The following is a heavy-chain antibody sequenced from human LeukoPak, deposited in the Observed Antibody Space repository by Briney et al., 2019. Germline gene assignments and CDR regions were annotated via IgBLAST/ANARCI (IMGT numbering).Heavy chain of an antibody. CDR1: GGSISSSSYY. D-gene: IGHD6-13*01. CDR2: IYYSGST. Sequence: SETLSLTCAVSGGSISSSSYYWGWIRQPPGKGLEWIGSIYYSGSTYYNPSLKSRVTISVDTSKNQFSLKLSSVTAADTAVYYCARHASIAAAGPTDYWGQGTLVTVSS. CDR3: ARHASIAAAGPTDY. V-gene: IGHV4-39*01. J-gene: IGHJ4*02.